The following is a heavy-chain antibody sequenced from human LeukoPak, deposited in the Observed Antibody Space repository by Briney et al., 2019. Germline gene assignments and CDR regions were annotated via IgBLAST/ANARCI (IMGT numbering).Heavy chain of an antibody. V-gene: IGHV1-46*01. Sequence: ASVKVSCKASGYSLTSYYMHWVRQAPGQGLEWMGIINPSGGSTNYAQKFQGRVTMTRDTSTSTVYMELSSLRSEDTAVYYCARGSGSYRHPPGYWGQGTLVTVSS. CDR2: INPSGGST. J-gene: IGHJ4*02. CDR1: GYSLTSYY. CDR3: ARGSGSYRHPPGY. D-gene: IGHD1-26*01.